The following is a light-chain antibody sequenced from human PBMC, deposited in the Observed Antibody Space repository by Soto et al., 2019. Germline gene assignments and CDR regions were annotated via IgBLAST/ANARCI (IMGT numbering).Light chain of an antibody. CDR3: QQYDHRRPPVT. CDR1: QSVSTS. J-gene: IGKJ4*01. V-gene: IGKV3-15*01. Sequence: DIVLTQSPATLSVSPGERATLSCRASQSVSTSLAWYQHKLGLPPRLLIYGASTRVTGIPARFSGSGSETDFTLTISYLKSEDFGLYYCQQYDHRRPPVTFGGGTKVEI. CDR2: GAS.